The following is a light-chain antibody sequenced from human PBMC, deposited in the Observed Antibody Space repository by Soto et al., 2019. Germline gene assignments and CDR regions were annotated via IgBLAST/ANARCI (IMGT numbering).Light chain of an antibody. CDR2: STN. V-gene: IGLV7-43*01. J-gene: IGLJ2*01. Sequence: QAVVTQEPSLTVSPGGTVTLTCAVYTGAVTSSNYPNWFQQKPGQAPRALIYSTNHKYSWTPARFSGSRLGGKAALTLSGVQPEDEADYYCLLYYGGQLGVFGGGTTLTVL. CDR1: TGAVTSSNY. CDR3: LLYYGGQLGV.